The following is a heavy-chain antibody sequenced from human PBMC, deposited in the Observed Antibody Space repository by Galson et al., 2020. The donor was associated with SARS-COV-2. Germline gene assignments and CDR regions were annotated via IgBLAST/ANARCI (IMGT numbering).Heavy chain of an antibody. CDR1: GYNFNSDW. D-gene: IGHD1-26*01. Sequence: GGSLRLSCKASGYNFNSDWIGWLRQMPGNGLEWMGIIYPGDSETRSSLSFQGQVTMSADKSSNTAYLQWSSLKASDTAMYFCARVRSGNYIYDYWGQGTLVTVSS. J-gene: IGHJ4*02. CDR2: IYPGDSET. V-gene: IGHV5-51*01. CDR3: ARVRSGNYIYDY.